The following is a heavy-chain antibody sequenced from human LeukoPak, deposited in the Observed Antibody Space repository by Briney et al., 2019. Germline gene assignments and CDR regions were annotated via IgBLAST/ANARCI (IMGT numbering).Heavy chain of an antibody. J-gene: IGHJ4*02. D-gene: IGHD2-21*01. V-gene: IGHV4-39*01. CDR1: GGSISSSSYY. Sequence: SETLSLTCTVSGGSISSSSYYWGWIRQPPGKGLEWIGSIYYSGSTYYNPYLKSRVTISVDTSKNQFSLKLSSVTAADTALYYCARHGIVPAENLIDYWGQGTLVTVSS. CDR3: ARHGIVPAENLIDY. CDR2: IYYSGST.